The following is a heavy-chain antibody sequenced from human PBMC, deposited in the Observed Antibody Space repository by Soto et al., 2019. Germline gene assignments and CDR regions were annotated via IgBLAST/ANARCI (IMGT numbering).Heavy chain of an antibody. Sequence: ASVKVSCKASGYTFTGYYMHWVRQAPGQGLEWMGWINPNSGGTNYAQKFQGWVTMTRDTSISTAYMELSRLRSDDTAVYYCARGAGVVVPAARRSYYYYYYMDVWGKGTTVTVSS. J-gene: IGHJ6*03. CDR1: GYTFTGYY. D-gene: IGHD2-2*01. V-gene: IGHV1-2*04. CDR2: INPNSGGT. CDR3: ARGAGVVVPAARRSYYYYYYMDV.